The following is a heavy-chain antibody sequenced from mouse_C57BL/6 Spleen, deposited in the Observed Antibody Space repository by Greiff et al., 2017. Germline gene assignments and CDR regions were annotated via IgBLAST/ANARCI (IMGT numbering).Heavy chain of an antibody. D-gene: IGHD2-5*01. V-gene: IGHV1-82*01. J-gene: IGHJ2*01. CDR3: ARDGGYYSNGFDY. CDR1: GYAFSSSW. Sequence: VQLQQSGPELVKPGASVKISCKASGYAFSSSWMNWVKQRPGTGLEWIGRIYPGDGDTNYNGKFKGKATLTADKSSSTAYMQLSSLTSEDSAVYFCARDGGYYSNGFDYWGQGTTLTVSS. CDR2: IYPGDGDT.